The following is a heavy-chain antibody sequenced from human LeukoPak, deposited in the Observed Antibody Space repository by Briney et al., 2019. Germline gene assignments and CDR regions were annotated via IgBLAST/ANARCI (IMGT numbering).Heavy chain of an antibody. D-gene: IGHD6-19*01. CDR2: ASDANAGT. J-gene: IGHJ4*02. CDR1: GFTFSSYA. Sequence: GGSLRLSCAASGFTFSSYAMNWVRQAPGKGLEWVSAASDANAGTYYADSVKGRFTISRDDSKNTVYLQMNSLRAEDTAVYYCAKKAAMPGTGGNYFDYWGQGAQVTVSS. CDR3: AKKAAMPGTGGNYFDY. V-gene: IGHV3-23*01.